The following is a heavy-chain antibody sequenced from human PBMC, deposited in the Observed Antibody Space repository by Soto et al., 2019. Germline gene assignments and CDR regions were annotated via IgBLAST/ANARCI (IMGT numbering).Heavy chain of an antibody. CDR1: EFIFNNAW. D-gene: IGHD5-12*01. J-gene: IGHJ6*02. V-gene: IGHV3-15*01. CDR2: IKRKTEGGTT. Sequence: GGSLRLSCAASEFIFNNAWMNWVRQAPGRGLEWVGHIKRKTEGGTTDYAAPVKGRFTTSRDDSKNMVYLQMNSLRTEDTAVYYCTSNPIVTKDYGLEVWGQGTTVTVSS. CDR3: TSNPIVTKDYGLEV.